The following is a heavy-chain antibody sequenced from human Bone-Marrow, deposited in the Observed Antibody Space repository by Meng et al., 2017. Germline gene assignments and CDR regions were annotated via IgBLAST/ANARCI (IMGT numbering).Heavy chain of an antibody. CDR2: IGTKPKSYAA. Sequence: VQVGESGGGLVQLGGSLRLSCAVSGVSFRDSDIHWVRQASGKGLEWVGRIGTKPKSYAAAYAASVRGRFTISRDDSNNMAFLQMNSLKTEDTVVYFCTIYIRGHIWGQGTMVTVSS. V-gene: IGHV3-73*01. CDR3: TIYIRGHI. J-gene: IGHJ3*02. D-gene: IGHD3-10*01. CDR1: GVSFRDSD.